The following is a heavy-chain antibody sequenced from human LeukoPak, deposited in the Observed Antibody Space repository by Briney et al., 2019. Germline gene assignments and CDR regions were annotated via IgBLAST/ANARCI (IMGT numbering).Heavy chain of an antibody. CDR1: GFTFSSSA. CDR2: ISNNGGYT. V-gene: IGHV3-23*01. D-gene: IGHD5-18*01. J-gene: IGHJ4*02. Sequence: GGSLRLSCAASGFTFSSSAMSWVRQAPGKGLEWVSAISNNGGYTYYADSVQGRFTISRDNSKSTLCLQMNSLRAEDTAVYYCAKDGDVDTAMEPYYFDYWGQGTLVTVSS. CDR3: AKDGDVDTAMEPYYFDY.